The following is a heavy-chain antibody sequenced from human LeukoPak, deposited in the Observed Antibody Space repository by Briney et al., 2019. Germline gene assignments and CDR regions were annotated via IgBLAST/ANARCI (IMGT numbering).Heavy chain of an antibody. CDR3: ARSDSSGRYGGYYYYYMDV. CDR2: ISAYNGNT. V-gene: IGHV1-18*01. CDR1: GYTFTSYG. Sequence: ASVKLSCKASGYTFTSYGFTWVRQAPGQGLEWMGWISAYNGNTNYAQKLQGRVTMTTDTSTSTAYMELRSLRSDDTAVYYCARSDSSGRYGGYYYYYMDVWGKGTTVSV. J-gene: IGHJ6*03. D-gene: IGHD6-19*01.